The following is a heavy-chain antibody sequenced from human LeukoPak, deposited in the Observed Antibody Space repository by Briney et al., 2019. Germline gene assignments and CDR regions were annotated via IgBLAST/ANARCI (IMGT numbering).Heavy chain of an antibody. CDR3: AALAVAGPFDY. D-gene: IGHD6-19*01. V-gene: IGHV1-46*01. Sequence: ASVKVSCRASGYTFTSYYMHWVRQAPGQGLEWMGIINPSGGSTSYAQKFQGRVTMTRDTSTSTVYMELSSLRSEDTAVYYCAALAVAGPFDYWGQGTLVTVSS. CDR1: GYTFTSYY. CDR2: INPSGGST. J-gene: IGHJ4*02.